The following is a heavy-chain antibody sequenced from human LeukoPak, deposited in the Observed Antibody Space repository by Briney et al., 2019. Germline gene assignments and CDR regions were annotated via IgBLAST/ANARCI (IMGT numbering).Heavy chain of an antibody. CDR3: ARHGLGSSWYFGSYFWFDP. CDR2: IYYTGNT. Sequence: SETLSLTCTVSGVSISSSYSYWGWIRQPPGMGLEWIGSIYYTGNTYYNASLKSQVSISIDTSKNQFSLKLTSVTAADTAVYYCARHGLGSSWYFGSYFWFDPWGQGTLVTVSS. D-gene: IGHD6-13*01. CDR1: GVSISSSYSY. V-gene: IGHV4-39*01. J-gene: IGHJ5*02.